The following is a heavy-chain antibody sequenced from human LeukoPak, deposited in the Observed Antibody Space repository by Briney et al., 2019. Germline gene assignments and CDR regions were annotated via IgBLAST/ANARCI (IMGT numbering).Heavy chain of an antibody. CDR2: MNLNSGNT. Sequence: ASVKVSCKPSGYTFTSYDINWVRQATGQGLEWMGWMNLNSGNTVYAQRFQGRVTMTRNTSISTAYMDLSSLRSEDTAVHYCARGYHESSGYHFDYWGQGTLVTVSS. CDR3: ARGYHESSGYHFDY. D-gene: IGHD3-22*01. CDR1: GYTFTSYD. V-gene: IGHV1-8*01. J-gene: IGHJ4*02.